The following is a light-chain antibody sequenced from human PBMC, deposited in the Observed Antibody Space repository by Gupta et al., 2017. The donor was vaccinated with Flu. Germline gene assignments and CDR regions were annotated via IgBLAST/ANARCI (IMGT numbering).Light chain of an antibody. CDR2: DAS. Sequence: STATLSLSEGERATLAWRDSHMVGSFIDWEQKKPGQATRLLIYDASYRDRGITDRFSGRGEETDFTLTSSIREPEDCAVYYWQHCSISLSFGGGTKVEIK. CDR1: HMVGSF. CDR3: QHCSISLS. J-gene: IGKJ4*01. V-gene: IGKV3-11*01.